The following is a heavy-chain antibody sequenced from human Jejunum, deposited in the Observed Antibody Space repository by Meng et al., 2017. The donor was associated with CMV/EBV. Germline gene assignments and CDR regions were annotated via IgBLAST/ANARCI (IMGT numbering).Heavy chain of an antibody. J-gene: IGHJ4*02. D-gene: IGHD2/OR15-2a*01. CDR2: IYSPDNP. V-gene: IGHV3-23*03. Sequence: FPFGSYAMRWFRQAPGKGLEWVSLIYSPDNPYYADSVKGRFTISRDNSKNTLYLQMNSLRAEDTAVYYCAQYCSSTSCSLRAFDYWGQGTLVTVSS. CDR3: AQYCSSTSCSLRAFDY. CDR1: FPFGSYA.